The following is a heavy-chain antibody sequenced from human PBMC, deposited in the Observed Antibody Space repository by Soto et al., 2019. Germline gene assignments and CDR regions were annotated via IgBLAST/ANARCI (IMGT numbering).Heavy chain of an antibody. D-gene: IGHD6-13*01. J-gene: IGHJ4*02. CDR1: GFTVSSNY. V-gene: IGHV3-66*01. CDR2: IYSGGNT. Sequence: EVQLVESGGDLVQPGGSLRLSCAVSGFTVSSNYMSWVRQAPGKGLEWVSIIYSGGNTFYADSVKGRFTISRDNSENTLYLQMDSLRVEHTAMYYCARDQYTSKWFGYWGQGTLVTVSS. CDR3: ARDQYTSKWFGY.